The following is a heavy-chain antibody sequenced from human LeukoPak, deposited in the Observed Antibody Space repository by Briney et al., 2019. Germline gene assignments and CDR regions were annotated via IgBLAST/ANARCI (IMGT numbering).Heavy chain of an antibody. CDR1: GFNFIDYY. CDR3: ANIGGAYCSSTSCHPDSDY. J-gene: IGHJ4*02. Sequence: GGSLRLSCVASGFNFIDYYMSWIRQVPGKGLEWIAYISNTGQTIYYADSVKGRFTISRDNSKNTLYLQMNSLRAEDTAVYYCANIGGAYCSSTSCHPDSDYWGQGTLVTVSS. D-gene: IGHD2-2*01. V-gene: IGHV3-11*04. CDR2: ISNTGQTI.